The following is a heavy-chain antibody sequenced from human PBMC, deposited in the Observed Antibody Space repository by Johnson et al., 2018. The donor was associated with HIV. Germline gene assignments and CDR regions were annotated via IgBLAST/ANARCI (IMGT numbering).Heavy chain of an antibody. V-gene: IGHV3-30-3*01. CDR2: ISYDGSNK. Sequence: QVQLVESGGGVVQPGRSLRLSCAASGFTFSSYAMHWVRQAPGKGLEWVSVISYDGSNKYHADSMKGRFTISRDNSKNTLYLQMNSLRAEDTAVYYCARVRGERVQSSSWYGGAFDLWGQGTMVTVSS. CDR1: GFTFSSYA. J-gene: IGHJ3*01. CDR3: ARVRGERVQSSSWYGGAFDL. D-gene: IGHD2-2*01.